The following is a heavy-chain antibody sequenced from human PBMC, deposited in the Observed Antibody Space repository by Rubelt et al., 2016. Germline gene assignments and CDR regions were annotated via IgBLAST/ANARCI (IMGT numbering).Heavy chain of an antibody. D-gene: IGHD5-12*01. CDR2: IYSGGST. Sequence: EVQLLESGGGLVQPGGSLRLSCAASGFTFSSYAMSWVRQAPGKGLEWVSVIYSGGSTYYADSVKGRFTISRDNSKNTLYLQMNSLGAEDTAVYYCARDFTSGYDYGIYYYYGMDVWGQGTTVTVSS. CDR3: ARDFTSGYDYGIYYYYGMDV. V-gene: IGHV3-23*03. CDR1: GFTFSSYA. J-gene: IGHJ6*02.